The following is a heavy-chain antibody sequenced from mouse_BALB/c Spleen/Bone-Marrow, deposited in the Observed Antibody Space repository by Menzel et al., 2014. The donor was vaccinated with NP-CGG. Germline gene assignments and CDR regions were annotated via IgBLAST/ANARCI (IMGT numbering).Heavy chain of an antibody. V-gene: IGHV1S135*01. CDR3: ARENYGSSPAY. Sequence: EVQRVESGPELVKPGASVKVSCKASGYAFTSYNMYWVKQSHGKSLEWIGYIDPCNGGTSYNQKFKGKATLTVDKSSSTAYMHLNSLTSEDSAVYYCARENYGSSPAYWGQGTLVTVSA. D-gene: IGHD1-1*01. J-gene: IGHJ3*01. CDR2: IDPCNGGT. CDR1: GYAFTSYN.